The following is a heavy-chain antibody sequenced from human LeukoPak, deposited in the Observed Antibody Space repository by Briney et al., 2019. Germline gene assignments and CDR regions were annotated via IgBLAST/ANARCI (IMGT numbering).Heavy chain of an antibody. CDR1: GGSISSGGYC. V-gene: IGHV4-30-4*07. J-gene: IGHJ4*02. D-gene: IGHD2/OR15-2a*01. Sequence: SETLSLTCAVSGGSISSGGYCWGWIRQPPGKGLEWIGYIYYSGSTYYNPSLKSRVTISVDTSKNQFSLKLSSVTAADTAVYYCARYDSTTGHILHWGQGTLVTVSS. CDR3: ARYDSTTGHILH. CDR2: IYYSGST.